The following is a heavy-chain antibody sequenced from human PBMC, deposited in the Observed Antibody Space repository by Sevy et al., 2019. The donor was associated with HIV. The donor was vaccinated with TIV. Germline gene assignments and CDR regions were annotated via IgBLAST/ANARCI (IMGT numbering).Heavy chain of an antibody. CDR3: ARMITMVRGVMKYYYYYGMDV. V-gene: IGHV3-53*01. CDR1: GFTVSSNY. J-gene: IGHJ6*02. Sequence: GGSLRLSCAASGFTVSSNYMSWVRQAPGKGLEWVSVIYSGGSTYYADPVKGRFTISRDNSKNTLYLQMNSLRAEDTAVYYCARMITMVRGVMKYYYYYGMDVWGQGTTVTVSS. CDR2: IYSGGST. D-gene: IGHD3-10*01.